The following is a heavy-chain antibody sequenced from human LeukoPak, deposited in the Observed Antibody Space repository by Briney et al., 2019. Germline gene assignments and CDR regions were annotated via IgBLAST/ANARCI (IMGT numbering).Heavy chain of an antibody. J-gene: IGHJ4*02. Sequence: GASVKVSCTAYGYIFTRFVLHWVGQAPGQGLEVIGWINTNTGNPTYAQGFTGRFVFSLDTSVSTAYLQISSLKADDTAIYYCARGDYETHGYQTRWGQGTLVTVSS. CDR1: GYIFTRFV. CDR3: ARGDYETHGYQTR. CDR2: INTNTGNP. V-gene: IGHV7-4-1*02. D-gene: IGHD3-22*01.